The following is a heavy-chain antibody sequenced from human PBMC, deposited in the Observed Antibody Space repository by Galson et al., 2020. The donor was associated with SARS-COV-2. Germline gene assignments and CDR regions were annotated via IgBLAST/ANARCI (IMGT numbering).Heavy chain of an antibody. Sequence: PRLSCAASGFTFSSYGMHWVRQAPGKGLEWVAVIWYDGSNKYYADSVKGRFTISRDNSKNTLYLQMNSLRAEDTAVYYCARDRPAGYSSSSAMDVWGQGTTVTVSS. D-gene: IGHD6-6*01. J-gene: IGHJ6*02. V-gene: IGHV3-33*01. CDR1: GFTFSSYG. CDR2: IWYDGSNK. CDR3: ARDRPAGYSSSSAMDV.